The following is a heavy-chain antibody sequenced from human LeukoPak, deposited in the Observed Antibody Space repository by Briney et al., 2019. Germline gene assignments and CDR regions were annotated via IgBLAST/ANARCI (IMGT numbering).Heavy chain of an antibody. J-gene: IGHJ6*02. CDR3: ARAIGDFGRYGVDV. D-gene: IGHD4-17*01. CDR1: GFTFSSYE. Sequence: GGSLRLSCAASGFTFSSYEMKWVRQAPGKGLQWVSYISSSGSTIYYADSVKGRFTISRDNAKNSLYLQMNSLRVEDTAVYYCARAIGDFGRYGVDVWGQGTTITVYS. V-gene: IGHV3-48*03. CDR2: ISSSGSTI.